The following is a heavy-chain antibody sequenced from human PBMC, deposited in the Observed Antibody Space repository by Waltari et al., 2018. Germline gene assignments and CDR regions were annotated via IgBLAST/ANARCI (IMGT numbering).Heavy chain of an antibody. Sequence: QLQLQESGPGLVKPSETLSLTCTVFGASLSSSNYWWGWIRQPPGKGLEWIGSISHSGINYYSPSLKSRVTISVDTSKNLFSLNLSSVTATDTAIYYCMAYLPPVVPEYWGQGTLVTVSS. D-gene: IGHD2-2*01. CDR3: MAYLPPVVPEY. V-gene: IGHV4-39*01. CDR1: GASLSSSNYW. J-gene: IGHJ1*01. CDR2: ISHSGIN.